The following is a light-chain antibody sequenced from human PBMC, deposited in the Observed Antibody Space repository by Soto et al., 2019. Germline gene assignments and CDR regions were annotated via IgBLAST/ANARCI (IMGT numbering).Light chain of an antibody. CDR2: SND. CDR1: IFNIASHP. Sequence: QSVLVQPPSASGTPGQKVTIFCSGTIFNIASHPVNWYQRLPGTAPKLLIHSNDQRPSGVPDRFSGSKSGTSASLALSGLQSDDDADYYCATWDQSLNGVVFGGGTKPTVL. CDR3: ATWDQSLNGVV. J-gene: IGLJ3*02. V-gene: IGLV1-44*01.